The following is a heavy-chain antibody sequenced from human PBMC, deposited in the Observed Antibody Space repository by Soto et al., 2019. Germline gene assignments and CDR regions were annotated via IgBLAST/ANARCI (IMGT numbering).Heavy chain of an antibody. Sequence: QVQLQESGPGLVKPSQTLSLTCTVSGTTISSGDHYWSWIRQAPGKGLEWIGYMYYTGKTYYNTSLQSRVTLSVDTSKNQFSLKMTSVTAADTAMYFCARVSGRGDYFDFWGRGTLVSVSS. J-gene: IGHJ4*02. V-gene: IGHV4-30-4*01. CDR2: MYYTGKT. D-gene: IGHD1-26*01. CDR1: GTTISSGDHY. CDR3: ARVSGRGDYFDF.